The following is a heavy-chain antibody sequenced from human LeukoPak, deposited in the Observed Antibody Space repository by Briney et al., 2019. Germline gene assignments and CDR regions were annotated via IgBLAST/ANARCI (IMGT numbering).Heavy chain of an antibody. J-gene: IGHJ5*02. D-gene: IGHD3-16*01. Sequence: SETLSLTCAVYGGSISGYYWSWIRQPPGKELEWIGEINHSGSTNYNPSLKSRVTISVDTSKNQFSLKLSSVTAADTAVYYCASQLGARFWFDPWGQGTLVTVSS. CDR2: INHSGST. CDR3: ASQLGARFWFDP. V-gene: IGHV4-34*01. CDR1: GGSISGYY.